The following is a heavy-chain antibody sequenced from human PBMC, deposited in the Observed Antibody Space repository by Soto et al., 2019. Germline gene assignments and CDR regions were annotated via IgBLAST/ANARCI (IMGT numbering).Heavy chain of an antibody. J-gene: IGHJ6*02. CDR2: ISSSGSTI. CDR3: AGYSSSTPLAYYYYGMDV. Sequence: EVQLVESGGGLVQPGGSLRLSCAASGFTFSSYEMNWVRQAPGKGLEWVSYISSSGSTIYYADSVKSRFTISRDNAKNSLYLQMNSLRAEDTAVYYCAGYSSSTPLAYYYYGMDVWGQGTTVTVSS. V-gene: IGHV3-48*03. D-gene: IGHD6-6*01. CDR1: GFTFSSYE.